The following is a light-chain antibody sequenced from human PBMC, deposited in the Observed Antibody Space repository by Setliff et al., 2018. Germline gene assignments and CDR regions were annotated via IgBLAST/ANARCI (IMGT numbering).Light chain of an antibody. V-gene: IGLV2-23*02. Sequence: QSVLTQPASVSGSPGQSVTISCTGTNNDVGAYNYVSWYQQHPGKAPKFMIYDVSKRSSGASDRFSGSKSGNTASLTISGLQAEDEADYYCCSYAGGSTDVFGTGTKGTV. CDR1: NNDVGAYNY. CDR2: DVS. CDR3: CSYAGGSTDV. J-gene: IGLJ1*01.